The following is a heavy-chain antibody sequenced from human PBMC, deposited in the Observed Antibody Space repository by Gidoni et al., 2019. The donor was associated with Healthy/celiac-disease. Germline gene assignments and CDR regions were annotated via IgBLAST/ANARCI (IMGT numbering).Heavy chain of an antibody. CDR1: GFTFSSYG. CDR2: ISYDGSNK. D-gene: IGHD6-13*01. Sequence: QVQLVESGGGVVQPGRSLRLSCSASGFTFSSYGMHWFRQAPGKGLEWVAVISYDGSNKYYADSVKGRFTISRDNSKNTLYLQMNSLRAEDTAVYYCAVAQQLTWGMDVWGQGTTVTVSS. V-gene: IGHV3-30*03. J-gene: IGHJ6*02. CDR3: AVAQQLTWGMDV.